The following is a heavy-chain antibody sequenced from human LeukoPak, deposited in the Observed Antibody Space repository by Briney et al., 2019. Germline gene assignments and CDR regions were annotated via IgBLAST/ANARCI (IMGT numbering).Heavy chain of an antibody. D-gene: IGHD2-15*01. CDR2: INSDGSST. CDR1: GFTLSSYC. Sequence: GGSLRLSCAASGFTLSSYCMHWVRQTPGMGLVWVSRINSDGSSTNYADSVKGRFTISRDNAKNTLYLQMISLRAEDTAVYYCARGLHCSGGSCYDTIFDYWGQGTLVTVSS. CDR3: ARGLHCSGGSCYDTIFDY. V-gene: IGHV3-74*01. J-gene: IGHJ4*02.